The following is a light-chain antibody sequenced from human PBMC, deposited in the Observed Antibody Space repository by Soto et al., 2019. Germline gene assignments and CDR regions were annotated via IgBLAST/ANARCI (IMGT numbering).Light chain of an antibody. CDR1: QSVSSK. CDR2: GAS. J-gene: IGKJ1*01. CDR3: QQDNNWPGT. V-gene: IGKV3-15*01. Sequence: EIVLTQSPGTLYVSPGERATLSCRASQSVSSKLAWYQQNPGQAPRLLFYGASTGATGIPARFSGSGSETEFTLSISSLQSEDVAVYYCQQDNNWPGTFGQGTKVEIK.